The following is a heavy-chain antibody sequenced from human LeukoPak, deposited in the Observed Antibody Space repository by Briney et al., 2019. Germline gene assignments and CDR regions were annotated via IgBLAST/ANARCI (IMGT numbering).Heavy chain of an antibody. J-gene: IGHJ4*02. CDR3: ARVSYSGNYYGFDY. D-gene: IGHD1-26*01. CDR2: ISSSSSYI. V-gene: IGHV3-21*01. CDR1: GFTFRSYS. Sequence: GSLRLSCAASGFTFRSYSMNWVRQAPGKGLEWVSSISSSSSYIYYADSVKGRFTISRDNAKNSLYLQMNSLRAEDTAVYYCARVSYSGNYYGFDYWGQGTLVTVSS.